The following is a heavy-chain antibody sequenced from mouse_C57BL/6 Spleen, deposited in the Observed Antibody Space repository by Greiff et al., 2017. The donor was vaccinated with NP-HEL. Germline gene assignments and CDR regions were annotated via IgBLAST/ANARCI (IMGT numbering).Heavy chain of an antibody. CDR3: AKTYYDYPHAMDY. V-gene: IGHV2-5*01. Sequence: QVQLQQSGPGLVQPSQSLSITCTVSGFSLTSYGVHWVRQSPGKGLEWLGVIWRGGSTDYNAAFMSRLSITKDNSKSQVFFKMNSLQADDTAIYYCAKTYYDYPHAMDYWGQGTSVTVSS. CDR2: IWRGGST. CDR1: GFSLTSYG. J-gene: IGHJ4*01. D-gene: IGHD2-4*01.